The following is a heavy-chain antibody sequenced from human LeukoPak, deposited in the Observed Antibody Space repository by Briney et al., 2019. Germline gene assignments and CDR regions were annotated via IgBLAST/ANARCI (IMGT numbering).Heavy chain of an antibody. D-gene: IGHD3-16*01. CDR2: INPSGGST. V-gene: IGHV1-46*01. Sequence: ASVKVSCKAYGYTFTSRYIHWVRQAPGQGLEWMGVINPSGGSTSYAQSFQGRVTMTRDTSTSTVYMELSSLRSEDTVVYYCAREGLQGDFDYWGQGTLVTVSS. CDR3: AREGLQGDFDY. J-gene: IGHJ4*02. CDR1: GYTFTSRY.